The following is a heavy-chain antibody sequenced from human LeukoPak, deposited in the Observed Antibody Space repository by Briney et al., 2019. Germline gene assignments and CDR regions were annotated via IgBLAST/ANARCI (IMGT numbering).Heavy chain of an antibody. J-gene: IGHJ4*02. Sequence: LGESLKTSCKGSGYSFTNYWIAWVRQMPGKGLEWMGIIYPGDSDTRYSPSFQGQVTISADKSISTAYLQWSSLKASATAMYYCARRGYYDSSGYYNFDYWGQGTLVTVSS. CDR1: GYSFTNYW. D-gene: IGHD3-22*01. CDR3: ARRGYYDSSGYYNFDY. CDR2: IYPGDSDT. V-gene: IGHV5-51*01.